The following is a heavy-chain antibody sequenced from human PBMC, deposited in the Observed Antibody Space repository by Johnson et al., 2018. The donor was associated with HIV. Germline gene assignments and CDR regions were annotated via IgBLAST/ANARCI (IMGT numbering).Heavy chain of an antibody. CDR2: ISYDGSNK. D-gene: IGHD6-19*01. J-gene: IGHJ3*02. Sequence: QVQLVESGGGVVQPGRSLRLSCAASGFTFSSYGMHWVRQAPGKGLEWVAVISYDGSNKYYADSVKGRFTISRDNSKNTLYLQMNSLRAEDTAVYYCAKAHRGIAVALVAFDIWGQGTMVTVSS. CDR1: GFTFSSYG. V-gene: IGHV3-30*18. CDR3: AKAHRGIAVALVAFDI.